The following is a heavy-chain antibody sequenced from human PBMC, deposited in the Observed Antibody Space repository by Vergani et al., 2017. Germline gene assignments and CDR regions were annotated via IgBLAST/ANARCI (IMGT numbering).Heavy chain of an antibody. Sequence: QVQLVESGGNVVQSGTSLRLSCAASGFRFGSYGMHWVRQSPGTGLEWVAVISNDGGNKYYADSVKGRFTIYKDNTVDMLSLQMNSLRPDEPAVYYCAKYLGGCNSISCSYYMDVLGKGTTVTV. CDR1: GFRFGSYG. CDR2: ISNDGGNK. CDR3: AKYLGGCNSISCSYYMDV. J-gene: IGHJ6*03. D-gene: IGHD2/OR15-2a*01. V-gene: IGHV3-30*18.